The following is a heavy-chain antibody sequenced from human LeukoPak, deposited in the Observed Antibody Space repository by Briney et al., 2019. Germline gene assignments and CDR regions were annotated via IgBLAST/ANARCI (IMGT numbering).Heavy chain of an antibody. J-gene: IGHJ6*04. Sequence: EASETLSLTCTVSGGSISSGDYYWNWIRQPPGKGLEWIGNIYYSGSTYYNPSRKSRVTISVETSKNQFSLKLSSVTAADTAVYYCARSQAHYDMLTGYIYYYYNMDVWGKGTTVTVSS. V-gene: IGHV4-30-4*01. CDR3: ARSQAHYDMLTGYIYYYYNMDV. CDR2: IYYSGST. D-gene: IGHD3-9*01. CDR1: GGSISSGDYY.